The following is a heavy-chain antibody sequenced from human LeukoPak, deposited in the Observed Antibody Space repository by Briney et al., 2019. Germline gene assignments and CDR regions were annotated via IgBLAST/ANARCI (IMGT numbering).Heavy chain of an antibody. CDR3: ARDLVPAADYYDSSGYYYEDY. D-gene: IGHD3-22*01. CDR1: GYTFTGYY. J-gene: IGHJ4*02. CDR2: INPNSGGT. V-gene: IGHV1-2*04. Sequence: ASVKVSCKASGYTFTGYYMHWVRQAPGQGLEWMGWINPNSGGTNYAQKFQGWVTMTRDTSISTAYMELSRLRSDDTAVYYCARDLVPAADYYDSSGYYYEDYWGQGTLVTVSS.